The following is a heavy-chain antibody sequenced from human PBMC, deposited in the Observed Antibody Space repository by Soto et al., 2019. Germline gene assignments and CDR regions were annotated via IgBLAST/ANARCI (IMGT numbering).Heavy chain of an antibody. D-gene: IGHD2-2*01. CDR3: ARDDYQPLSSVVWFDS. CDR1: GGSISDDSY. CDR2: IYHTGNT. J-gene: IGHJ5*01. Sequence: SETLSLTCTVSGGSISDDSYWSWIRQTPGKGLEWIGYIYHTGNTYYNPSLRSRVSISVDKSKSQFSLKLISVTAADTAVYFCARDDYQPLSSVVWFDSLGQGTRVTFSS. V-gene: IGHV4-30-4*01.